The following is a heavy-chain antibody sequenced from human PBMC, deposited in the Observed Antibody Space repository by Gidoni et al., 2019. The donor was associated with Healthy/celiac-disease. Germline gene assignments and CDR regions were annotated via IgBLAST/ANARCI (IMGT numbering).Heavy chain of an antibody. CDR3: ARQWYGDY. CDR1: GGSISSYY. V-gene: IGHV4-59*08. CDR2: IYYSGST. J-gene: IGHJ4*02. D-gene: IGHD2-15*01. Sequence: QVQLQESGPGLVKPSETLSLTCTVSGGSISSYYWSWIRQPPGKGLEWIGYIYYSGSTNYNPSLKSRVTISVDTSKNQFSLKLSSVTAADTAVYYCARQWYGDYWGQGTLVTVSS.